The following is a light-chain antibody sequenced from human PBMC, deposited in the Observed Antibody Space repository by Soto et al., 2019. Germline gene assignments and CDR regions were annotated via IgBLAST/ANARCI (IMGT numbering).Light chain of an antibody. CDR3: AAWDDSLRGPV. V-gene: IGLV1-47*01. CDR2: RSD. J-gene: IGLJ3*02. CDR1: TSNIGSNL. Sequence: QSVLTQPPSASGTPGQRVTVSCSGSTSNIGSNLVYWYQQLPGTAPKLLIYRSDERPSGDPDRFSGSKSGTSASLAISGLRSEDGADYYCAAWDDSLRGPVFGGGTKLTVL.